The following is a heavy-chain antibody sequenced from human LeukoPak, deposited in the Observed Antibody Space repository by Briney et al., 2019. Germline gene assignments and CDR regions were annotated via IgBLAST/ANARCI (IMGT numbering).Heavy chain of an antibody. V-gene: IGHV4-34*01. J-gene: IGHJ4*02. CDR1: GGSFSGYY. D-gene: IGHD2-15*01. Sequence: SETLSLTCAVYGGSFSGYYWSWIRQPPGKGLEWIGEINHSGSTNYNPSLKSRVTISVDTCKNQLSLKLSSVTAADTAVYYCARGGAYCSGGSCLTFDYWGQGTLVTVSS. CDR2: INHSGST. CDR3: ARGGAYCSGGSCLTFDY.